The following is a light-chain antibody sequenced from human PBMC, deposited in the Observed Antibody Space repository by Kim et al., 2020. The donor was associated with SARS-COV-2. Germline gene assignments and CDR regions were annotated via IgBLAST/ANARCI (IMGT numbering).Light chain of an antibody. CDR1: QSVSSSY. CDR3: QQYDSSPRT. J-gene: IGKJ1*01. Sequence: SPGERATLSCRASQSVSSSYLAWYQQKPGQAPRLLIYGVSNRATGIPDRFSGSGSETDFTLTISRLEPEDFAVYFCQQYDSSPRTFGQGTKVDIK. V-gene: IGKV3-20*01. CDR2: GVS.